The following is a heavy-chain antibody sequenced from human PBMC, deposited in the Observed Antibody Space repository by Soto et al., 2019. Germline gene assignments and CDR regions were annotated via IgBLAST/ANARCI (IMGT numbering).Heavy chain of an antibody. V-gene: IGHV3-11*06. J-gene: IGHJ4*02. CDR1: GFTFSDYY. D-gene: IGHD3-22*01. Sequence: GGSLRLSCAASGFTFSDYYMSWIRQAPGKGLEWVSYISSSSSYTNYADSVKGRFTISRDNAKNSLYLQMNSLRAEDTAVYYCARSIVVAHRHYFDYWGQGTLVTVSS. CDR2: ISSSSSYT. CDR3: ARSIVVAHRHYFDY.